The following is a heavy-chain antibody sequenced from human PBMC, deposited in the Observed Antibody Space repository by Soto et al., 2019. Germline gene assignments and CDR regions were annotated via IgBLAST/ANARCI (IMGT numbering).Heavy chain of an antibody. Sequence: SVKVSCKASGYTFTSYYMHWVRQAPGQGLEWMGIINPSGGSTSYAQKFQGRVTMTRDTSTSTVYMELSSLRSEDTAVYYCAQGGGVLLWFGEFPMDVWGQGTTVTVSS. J-gene: IGHJ6*02. D-gene: IGHD3-10*01. V-gene: IGHV1-46*01. CDR3: AQGGGVLLWFGEFPMDV. CDR2: INPSGGST. CDR1: GYTFTSYY.